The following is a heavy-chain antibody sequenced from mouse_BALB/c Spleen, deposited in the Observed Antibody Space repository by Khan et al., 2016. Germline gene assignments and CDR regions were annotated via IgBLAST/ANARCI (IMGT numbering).Heavy chain of an antibody. Sequence: QVQLQQSGAELAKPGASVKMSCKASGYTFTSYWMHWVKQRPGQGLEWIGYINPSTGYTEYNQKFKDKATLTADKSSSTAYMQLSSLTSEDSAVYYCASYYGSNAIDYWGQGTSVTVSS. D-gene: IGHD1-1*01. V-gene: IGHV1-7*01. CDR3: ASYYGSNAIDY. CDR1: GYTFTSYW. J-gene: IGHJ4*01. CDR2: INPSTGYT.